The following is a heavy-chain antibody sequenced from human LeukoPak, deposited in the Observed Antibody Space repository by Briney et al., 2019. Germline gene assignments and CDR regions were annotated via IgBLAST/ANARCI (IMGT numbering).Heavy chain of an antibody. Sequence: NASETLSLTCTVSGGSISSSSYYWSWIRQPAGKGLEWIGRIYTSGSTNYNPSLKSRVTISVDASKNQFSLKLSSVTAADTAVYYCARDSMVRGEYYYYYMDVWGKGTTVTISS. CDR3: ARDSMVRGEYYYYYMDV. V-gene: IGHV4-61*02. J-gene: IGHJ6*03. CDR1: GGSISSSSYY. D-gene: IGHD3-10*01. CDR2: IYTSGST.